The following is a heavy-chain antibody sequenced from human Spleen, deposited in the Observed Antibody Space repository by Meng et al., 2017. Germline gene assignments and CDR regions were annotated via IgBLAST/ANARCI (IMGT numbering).Heavy chain of an antibody. D-gene: IGHD4-11*01. CDR2: INHRGNT. V-gene: IGHV4-34*01. CDR1: GGSFSDYY. Sequence: QVQLQQWGAGLLKPSETLSLTCVVSGGSFSDYYWSWIRQPPGKGLEWIGEINHRGNTNYNSFLESRVTISVDTSQNSLSLKLSPVTAADSAVYYCARGPTTVAHDFDYWGQGTLVTVSS. J-gene: IGHJ4*02. CDR3: ARGPTTVAHDFDY.